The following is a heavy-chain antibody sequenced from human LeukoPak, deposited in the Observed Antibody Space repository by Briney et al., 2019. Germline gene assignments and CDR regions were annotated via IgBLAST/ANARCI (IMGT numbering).Heavy chain of an antibody. CDR2: IISDGSTT. Sequence: GGSLRLSCAASKFTFSTYWMHWVRQAPGKGLVWVSRIISDGSTTSYADSVKGRFTISSDNAKNTLYLQMNSLRAEDTAVYYCAREDVDIAVAASGAFDIWGQGTMVTVSS. D-gene: IGHD6-19*01. CDR1: KFTFSTYW. J-gene: IGHJ3*02. CDR3: AREDVDIAVAASGAFDI. V-gene: IGHV3-74*01.